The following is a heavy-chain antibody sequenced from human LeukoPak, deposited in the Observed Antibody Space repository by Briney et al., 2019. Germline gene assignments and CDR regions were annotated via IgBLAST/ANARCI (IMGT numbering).Heavy chain of an antibody. J-gene: IGHJ4*02. V-gene: IGHV1-18*01. Sequence: ASVKVSCKASGGTFSSYAISWVRQAPGQGLEWMGWISAYNGNTNYAQKLQGRVTMTTDTSTSTAYMELRSLRSDDTAVYYCATENYGGNSWDYWGQGTLVTVSS. D-gene: IGHD4-23*01. CDR2: ISAYNGNT. CDR3: ATENYGGNSWDY. CDR1: GGTFSSYA.